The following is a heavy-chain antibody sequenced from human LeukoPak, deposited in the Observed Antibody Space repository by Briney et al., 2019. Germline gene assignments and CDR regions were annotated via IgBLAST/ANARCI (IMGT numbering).Heavy chain of an antibody. CDR1: GFTFSSYA. CDR2: ISGSGGST. Sequence: PGGSLRLSCAASGFTFSSYAMSWVRQAPGKGLEWVSAISGSGGSTYYADSVKGRFTISRDNSKYTLYLQMNSLRAEDTAVYYSAKELQEGHVNWFDPWGQGTLVTVSS. J-gene: IGHJ5*02. V-gene: IGHV3-23*01. CDR3: AKELQEGHVNWFDP.